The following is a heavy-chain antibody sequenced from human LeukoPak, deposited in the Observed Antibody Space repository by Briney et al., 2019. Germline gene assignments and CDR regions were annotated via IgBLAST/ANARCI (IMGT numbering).Heavy chain of an antibody. J-gene: IGHJ5*02. V-gene: IGHV4-61*05. CDR3: ARGGDNWFDP. D-gene: IGHD2-15*01. Sequence: SETLSLTCTVSGGSISSSSYYWGWIRQPPGKGLEWIGYIYYSGSTNYNPSLKSRVTISVDTSKNQFSLKLSSVTAADTAVYYCARGGDNWFDPWGQGTLVTVSS. CDR1: GGSISSSSYY. CDR2: IYYSGST.